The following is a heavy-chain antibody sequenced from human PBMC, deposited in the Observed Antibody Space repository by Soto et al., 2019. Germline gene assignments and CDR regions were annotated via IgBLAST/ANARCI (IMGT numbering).Heavy chain of an antibody. CDR3: ARGYCSSTSCYRTFDY. D-gene: IGHD2-2*02. CDR1: GFTFSSYS. V-gene: IGHV3-21*01. Sequence: EVQLVESGGGLVKPGGSLRLSCAASGFTFSSYSMNWVHQAPGKGLEWVSSISSSSSYIYYADSVKGRFTISRDNAKNSLYLQMNSLRAEDTAVYYCARGYCSSTSCYRTFDYWGQGTLVTVSS. CDR2: ISSSSSYI. J-gene: IGHJ4*02.